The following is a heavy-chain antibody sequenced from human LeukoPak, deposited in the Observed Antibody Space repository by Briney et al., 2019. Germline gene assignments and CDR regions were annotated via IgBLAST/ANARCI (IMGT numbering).Heavy chain of an antibody. CDR3: AKEWDFVGYYDFWSGHNWFDP. V-gene: IGHV3-23*01. Sequence: GGSLRLSCAASGFTFSSYAMSWVRQAPGKGLEWVSAISGSGGSTYYADSVQGRFTISRDNSKNTLYLQMNSLRAEDTAVYYCAKEWDFVGYYDFWSGHNWFDPWGQGTLVTVSS. J-gene: IGHJ5*02. CDR2: ISGSGGST. D-gene: IGHD3-3*01. CDR1: GFTFSSYA.